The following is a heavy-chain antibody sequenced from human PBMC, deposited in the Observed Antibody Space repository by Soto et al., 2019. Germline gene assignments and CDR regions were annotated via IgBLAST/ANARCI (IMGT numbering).Heavy chain of an antibody. V-gene: IGHV3-9*01. CDR2: ISWNSGSI. D-gene: IGHD3-9*01. J-gene: IGHJ5*02. CDR1: GFTFDHYA. CDR3: AIDSIPFRLLTGSNWFDP. Sequence: EVQLVESGGGLVQRGRSLRLSCAASGFTFDHYAMHWVRQAPGKGLEWVSGISWNSGSIGYADSVKGRFTISRDNAKNSLYLQMNSLRAEDTALYYCAIDSIPFRLLTGSNWFDPCGQGPLVTVSS.